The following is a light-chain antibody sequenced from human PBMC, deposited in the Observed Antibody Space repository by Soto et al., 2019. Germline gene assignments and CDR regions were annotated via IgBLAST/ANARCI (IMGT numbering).Light chain of an antibody. CDR1: SSGIGNNNY. J-gene: IGLJ3*02. CDR3: RSYGGNWV. CDR2: EVS. V-gene: IGLV2-8*01. Sequence: QSAVTQPPSASGSPGQSVTISCTGNSSGIGNNNYVSWYQQHPGKAPKLMIYEVSKRPSGVPDRFSGSKSGNTASLTVSGIQAEDEADYYCRSYGGNWVFGGGTKLTVL.